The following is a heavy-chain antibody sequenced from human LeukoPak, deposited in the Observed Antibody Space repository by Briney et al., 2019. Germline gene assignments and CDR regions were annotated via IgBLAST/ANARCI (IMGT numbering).Heavy chain of an antibody. Sequence: SETLSLTCTVSGSSISSGSYYWSWIRQPAGKGLEWIGRIYTTGRTNYNPSLKSRVTISVDTSKNQFSLKLSSVTAADTAVYYCARDRIIRYCSGGSCYTHYYMDVWGKGTTVTVSS. CDR1: GSSISSGSYY. CDR3: ARDRIIRYCSGGSCYTHYYMDV. V-gene: IGHV4-61*02. J-gene: IGHJ6*03. CDR2: IYTTGRT. D-gene: IGHD2-15*01.